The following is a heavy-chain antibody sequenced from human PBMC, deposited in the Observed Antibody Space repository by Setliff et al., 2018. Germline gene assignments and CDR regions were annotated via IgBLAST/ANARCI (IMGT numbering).Heavy chain of an antibody. D-gene: IGHD3-9*01. CDR2: IYYSGST. J-gene: IGHJ4*02. Sequence: NPSETLSLTCTVSGGSISSHYWSWIRQPPGKGLEWIGYIYYSGSTNYNPSLKSRVTISVDTSKNQFSLKLSSVTAADTAVYYCARTLYDYDILTGPGYYFDYWARERWSPSPQ. V-gene: IGHV4-59*11. CDR3: ARTLYDYDILTGPGYYFDY. CDR1: GGSISSHY.